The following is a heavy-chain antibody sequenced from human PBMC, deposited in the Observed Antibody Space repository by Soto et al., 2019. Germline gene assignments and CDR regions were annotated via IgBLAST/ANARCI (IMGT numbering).Heavy chain of an antibody. CDR3: ARDLGSSSTNYFDS. V-gene: IGHV3-11*06. D-gene: IGHD3-10*01. CDR1: GFPFSAYY. J-gene: IGHJ4*02. CDR2: ISGSSDYT. Sequence: QVQLVESGGGLVKPGGSLRLSCATSGFPFSAYYMSWIRQAPGKGLEWLSYISGSSDYTNSADSVKGRFTISRDNAKNSLFLQMNRLRADDTAVYYCARDLGSSSTNYFDSWGRGTLVTVSS.